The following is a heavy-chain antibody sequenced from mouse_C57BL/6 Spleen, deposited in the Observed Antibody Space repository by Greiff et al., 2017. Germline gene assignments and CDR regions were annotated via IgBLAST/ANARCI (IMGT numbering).Heavy chain of an antibody. J-gene: IGHJ4*01. CDR3: AIPYYDYNSGEGYYSIDY. Sequence: VQLKESGPGLVQPSQSLYITCTVSGFSLTSYGVHWVRQSPGKGLEWLGVIWSGGSTDYNAAFISRLSISNVNSMSQVFFKMNSHQADDTAIYYFAIPYYDYNSGEGYYSIDYWGQGTSVTVSS. V-gene: IGHV2-2*01. CDR2: IWSGGST. CDR1: GFSLTSYG. D-gene: IGHD2-4*01.